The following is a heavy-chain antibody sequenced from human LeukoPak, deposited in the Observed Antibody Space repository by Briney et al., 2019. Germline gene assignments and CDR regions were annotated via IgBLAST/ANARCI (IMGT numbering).Heavy chain of an antibody. Sequence: ASVKVSCKASGYTFTGYYMHWVRQAPGQGLEWMGWINPNSGGTNYAQKFQGRVTMTRDTPISTAYMELSRLRSDDTAVYYCARFWCTNGVCYNYYYYYGMDVWGQGTTVTVSS. V-gene: IGHV1-2*02. CDR1: GYTFTGYY. CDR2: INPNSGGT. CDR3: ARFWCTNGVCYNYYYYYGMDV. J-gene: IGHJ6*02. D-gene: IGHD2-8*01.